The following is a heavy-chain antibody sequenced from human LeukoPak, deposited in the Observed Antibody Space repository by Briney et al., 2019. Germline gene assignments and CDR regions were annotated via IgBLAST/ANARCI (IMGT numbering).Heavy chain of an antibody. V-gene: IGHV1-69*01. CDR1: GCTFSSYA. J-gene: IGHJ4*02. Sequence: GSSVKVSCKAPGCTFSSYAISWVRQAPGQGLEWMGGIIPIFGTANYAQKFQGRVTITADESTSTAYMELSSLRSEDTAVYYCARLVITTVTTSHYRAQGTLVTVSS. CDR2: IIPIFGTA. CDR3: ARLVITTVTTSHY. D-gene: IGHD4-17*01.